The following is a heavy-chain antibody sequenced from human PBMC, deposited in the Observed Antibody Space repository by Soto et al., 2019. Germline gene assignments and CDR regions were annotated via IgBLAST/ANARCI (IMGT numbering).Heavy chain of an antibody. J-gene: IGHJ5*02. CDR2: INHSGST. D-gene: IGHD6-13*01. V-gene: IGHV4-34*01. Sequence: SETLSLTCAVYGGSFSGYYWSWIRQPPGKGLEWIGEINHSGSTNYNPSLKSRVTISVDTSKNQFSLKLGSVTAADTAVYYCARGRRAAAGTGSWFDPWGQGTLVTVSS. CDR1: GGSFSGYY. CDR3: ARGRRAAAGTGSWFDP.